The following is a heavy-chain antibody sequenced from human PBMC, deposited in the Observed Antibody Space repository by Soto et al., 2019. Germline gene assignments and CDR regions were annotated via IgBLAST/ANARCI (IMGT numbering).Heavy chain of an antibody. CDR2: ISAYNGNT. D-gene: IGHD4-17*01. V-gene: IGHV1-18*01. CDR3: ARNPYGGNSKAYYYGMDV. Sequence: QVQLVQSGAEVKKPGASVKVSCKASGYTFTSYGISWVRQAPGQGLEWMGWISAYNGNTNDAQKLQGRVTMTTDTSTSTAYMELRSLRSDDTAVYYCARNPYGGNSKAYYYGMDVWGQGTTVTVSS. J-gene: IGHJ6*02. CDR1: GYTFTSYG.